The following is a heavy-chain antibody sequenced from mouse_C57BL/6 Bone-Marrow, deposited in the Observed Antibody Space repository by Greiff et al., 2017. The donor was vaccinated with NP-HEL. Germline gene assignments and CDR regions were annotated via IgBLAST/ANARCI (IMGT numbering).Heavy chain of an antibody. V-gene: IGHV1-64*01. CDR1: GYTFTSYW. D-gene: IGHD2-5*01. CDR2: IHPNSGST. Sequence: QVQLQQSGAELVKPGASVKLSCKASGYTFTSYWMHWVKQRPGQGLEWIGMIHPNSGSTNYNEKFKSKATLTVDKSSSTAYMQLSSLTSEDSAVYYCAYYSNYGYFDYWGQGTTLTVSS. CDR3: AYYSNYGYFDY. J-gene: IGHJ2*01.